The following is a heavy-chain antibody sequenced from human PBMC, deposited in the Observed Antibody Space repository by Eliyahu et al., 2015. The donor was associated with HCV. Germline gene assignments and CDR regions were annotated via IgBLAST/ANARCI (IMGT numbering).Heavy chain of an antibody. CDR2: ISYDGSNK. CDR1: GFTFSSYG. Sequence: QVQLVESGGGVVQPGRSLSLSCAASGFTFSSYGXHWVRQAPGKGLEWVAVISYDGSNKYYADSVKGRFTISRDNSKKTLYLQMNSLRAEDTAVYYCANHIGYCSGGSCYTGRDYWGQGTLVTVSS. CDR3: ANHIGYCSGGSCYTGRDY. D-gene: IGHD2-15*01. J-gene: IGHJ4*02. V-gene: IGHV3-30*18.